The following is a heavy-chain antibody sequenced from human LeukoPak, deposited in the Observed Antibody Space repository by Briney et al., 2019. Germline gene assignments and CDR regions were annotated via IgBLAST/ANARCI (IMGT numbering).Heavy chain of an antibody. D-gene: IGHD3-10*01. J-gene: IGHJ4*02. CDR3: ARVLWFGELPRQD. CDR2: INPSGGAT. CDR1: GYTFATYH. V-gene: IGHV1-46*01. Sequence: ASVKVSRKASGYTFATYHMHWVRQAPGQGLEWLGIINPSGGATTYHPNFQGRVTITRDTSTSTVYMEPRGLRSEDTAVYYCARVLWFGELPRQDWGQGTLVTVSS.